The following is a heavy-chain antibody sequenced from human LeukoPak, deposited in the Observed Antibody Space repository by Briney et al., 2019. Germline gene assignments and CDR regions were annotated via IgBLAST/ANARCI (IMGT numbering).Heavy chain of an antibody. J-gene: IGHJ6*02. CDR3: ARGSHSGRFLEWDYYYYGMDV. Sequence: GSLRLSCAASGFIFSSYSMNWVRQPPGKGLEWIGEINHSGSTNYNPSLKSRVTISVDTSKNQFSLKLSSVTAADTAVYYCARGSHSGRFLEWDYYYYGMDVWGQGTTVTVSS. CDR1: GFIFSSYS. D-gene: IGHD3-3*01. CDR2: INHSGST. V-gene: IGHV4-34*01.